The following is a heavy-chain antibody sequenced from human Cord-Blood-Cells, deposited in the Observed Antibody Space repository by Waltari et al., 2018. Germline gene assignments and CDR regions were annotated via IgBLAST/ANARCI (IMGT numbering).Heavy chain of an antibody. D-gene: IGHD6-13*01. CDR3: ARVGAAAGRTDAFDI. CDR1: GYTFTRSD. CDR2: MNPNSGNT. J-gene: IGHJ3*02. Sequence: QVQQVQSGAEVKKPGASVKVSCKASGYTFTRSDINWVRQATGQGLEWMGWMNPNSGNTGYAQKFQGRVTITRNTSISTAYMELSSLRSEDTAVYYCARVGAAAGRTDAFDIWGQGTMVTVSS. V-gene: IGHV1-8*03.